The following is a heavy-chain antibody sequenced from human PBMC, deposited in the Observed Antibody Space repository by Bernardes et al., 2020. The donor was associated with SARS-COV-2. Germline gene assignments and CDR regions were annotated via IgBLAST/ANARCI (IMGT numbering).Heavy chain of an antibody. V-gene: IGHV1-24*01. Sequence: ASVKVSCKVSGYNLTKLSMHWVRQAPGKGLEWMGGFDPEDGERFYAQKFQGRVTMTEDTSTDTAYMELSSLTAEDTAVYYCATDRGVAPVKWLRLVTRSRWRGYLDFWGQGTLVTVSS. CDR2: FDPEDGER. CDR1: GYNLTKLS. D-gene: IGHD5-12*01. CDR3: ATDRGVAPVKWLRLVTRSRWRGYLDF. J-gene: IGHJ4*02.